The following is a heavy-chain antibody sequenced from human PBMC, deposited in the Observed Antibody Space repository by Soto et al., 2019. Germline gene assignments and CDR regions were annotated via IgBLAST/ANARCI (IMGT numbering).Heavy chain of an antibody. CDR1: GFKFSRYE. D-gene: IGHD6-25*01. CDR2: TTRTGSTI. J-gene: IGHJ5*02. Sequence: PGGSLRLSCPAPGFKFSRYEMNWVRQAPGKGLEWVSYTTRTGSTIHYADTVKGRFTISRDXAKNSLYLQMDSLRAEDTAVYYCVREEQRTWYNHKHCDPWGRGT. V-gene: IGHV3-48*03. CDR3: VREEQRTWYNHKHCDP.